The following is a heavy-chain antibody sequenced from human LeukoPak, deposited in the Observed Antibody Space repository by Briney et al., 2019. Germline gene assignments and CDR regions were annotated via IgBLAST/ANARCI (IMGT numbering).Heavy chain of an antibody. J-gene: IGHJ5*02. D-gene: IGHD3-22*01. V-gene: IGHV1-18*01. CDR2: ISVYNGNT. Sequence: ASVKVSCKASGYTFTRYAISWVRQAPGQGLEWMGWISVYNGNTNYAQKIKGRVTMTTDTYTSTDYTELRSLRYDDTAVYYCARDPAYYYDSSGYGAIDPWGQGTLVTVSS. CDR3: ARDPAYYYDSSGYGAIDP. CDR1: GYTFTRYA.